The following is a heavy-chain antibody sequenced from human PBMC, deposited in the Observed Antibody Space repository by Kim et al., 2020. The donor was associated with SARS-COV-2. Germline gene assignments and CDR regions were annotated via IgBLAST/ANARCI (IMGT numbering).Heavy chain of an antibody. D-gene: IGHD1-26*01. V-gene: IGHV3-48*02. CDR3: ARRSGYYDYGMDV. Sequence: YANSVKGRVTIARNKAKNSLYLKMNSLRDEDTAVYYGARRSGYYDYGMDVWGQGTTVTVSS. J-gene: IGHJ6*02.